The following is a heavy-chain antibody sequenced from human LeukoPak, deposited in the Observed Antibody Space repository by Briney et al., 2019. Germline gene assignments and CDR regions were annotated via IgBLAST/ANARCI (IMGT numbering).Heavy chain of an antibody. CDR2: IFYTGST. D-gene: IGHD5-12*01. V-gene: IGHV4-59*08. J-gene: IGHJ5*02. CDR3: ARRVDIVASNWFDP. Sequence: PSGTLSLTCTVSGGSISSYYWSWIRQPPGKGLEWIGYIFYTGSTNYNPSLKSRVTISVDTSKNQFSLKLSSVTAADTAVYYCARRVDIVASNWFDPWGQGTLVTVSS. CDR1: GGSISSYY.